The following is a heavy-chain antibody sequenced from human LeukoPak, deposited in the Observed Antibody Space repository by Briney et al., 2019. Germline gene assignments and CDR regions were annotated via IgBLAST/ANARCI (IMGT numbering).Heavy chain of an antibody. V-gene: IGHV3-23*01. J-gene: IGHJ4*02. CDR2: ISGSGGST. CDR1: GFTFVSYA. Sequence: GGSLRLSCAASGFTFVSYAMTWVRQAPGKGLEWVSAISGSGGSTYYADSVKGRFTISRDNSKNTLYLQMNSLRADDTAVYYCAKDPSDDVVETAYFDYWGQGTLVTVSS. CDR3: AKDPSDDVVETAYFDY. D-gene: IGHD2-21*02.